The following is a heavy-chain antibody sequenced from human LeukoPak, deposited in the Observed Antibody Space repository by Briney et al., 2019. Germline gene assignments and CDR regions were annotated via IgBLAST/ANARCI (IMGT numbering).Heavy chain of an antibody. CDR2: ISSSSSYI. Sequence: PGGSLRLSCAASGFTFSSYSMNWVRQAPGKGLEWVSSISSSSSYIYYADSVKGRFTISRDNAKNSLYLQMNSLRAEDTAVYYCARVSGGLRFLEWTPRGYYFDYWGQGTLVTVSS. CDR3: ARVSGGLRFLEWTPRGYYFDY. J-gene: IGHJ4*02. D-gene: IGHD3-3*01. CDR1: GFTFSSYS. V-gene: IGHV3-21*01.